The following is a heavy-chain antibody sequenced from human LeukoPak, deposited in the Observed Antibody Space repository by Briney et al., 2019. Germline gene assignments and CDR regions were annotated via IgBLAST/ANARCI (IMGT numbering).Heavy chain of an antibody. D-gene: IGHD4-23*01. CDR1: GGSISSYY. Sequence: SETLSLTCTVSGGSISSYYWSWIRQPPGKGLEWIGYIYYSGSTNYNPSLKSRVTISVDTSKNQFSLKLSSVTAADTAVYYCARDVYGGNVFDYWGQGALVTVSS. CDR2: IYYSGST. J-gene: IGHJ4*02. CDR3: ARDVYGGNVFDY. V-gene: IGHV4-59*01.